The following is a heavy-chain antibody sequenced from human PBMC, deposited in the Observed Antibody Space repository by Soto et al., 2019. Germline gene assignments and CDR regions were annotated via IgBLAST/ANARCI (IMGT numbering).Heavy chain of an antibody. V-gene: IGHV2-5*02. J-gene: IGHJ4*02. CDR1: GFSLTTRGVG. D-gene: IGHD5-18*01. CDR3: AHRPRGYSYHFDY. Sequence: QITLKESGPTLVKPTQTLTLTCTFSGFSLTTRGVGVGWIRQPPGKALERLALIYWDDDEGYNPSLKSRITITKDTSKNKVVLTMTTMDPVDTATYYCAHRPRGYSYHFDYWGQGTLVTVSS. CDR2: IYWDDDE.